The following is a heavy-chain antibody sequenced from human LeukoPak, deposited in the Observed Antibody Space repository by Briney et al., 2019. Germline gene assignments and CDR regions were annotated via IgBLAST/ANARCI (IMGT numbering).Heavy chain of an antibody. J-gene: IGHJ6*02. Sequence: SETLSLTCTVSGGSISSYYWSWIRQPPGKGLEWIGYIYHSGSTNYNPSLKSRVTISVDTSKNQFSLKLSSVTAADTAVYYCARRRIAVGGGYYYYGMDVWGQGTTVTVSS. CDR1: GGSISSYY. CDR3: ARRRIAVGGGYYYYGMDV. D-gene: IGHD6-19*01. V-gene: IGHV4-59*08. CDR2: IYHSGST.